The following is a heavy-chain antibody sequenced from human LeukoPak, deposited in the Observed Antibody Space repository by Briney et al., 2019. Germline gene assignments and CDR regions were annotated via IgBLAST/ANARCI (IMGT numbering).Heavy chain of an antibody. Sequence: GSLKIACKGSGYSFTSYWIGWVRPMPGKGLEWMGIIYPDDSDTRYSPSFQGQVTISADKSISTAYLQWSSLKASDTAMYYCARERSSQGYFDFWGQGTLVTVSS. CDR2: IYPDDSDT. D-gene: IGHD6-6*01. J-gene: IGHJ4*02. CDR1: GYSFTSYW. CDR3: ARERSSQGYFDF. V-gene: IGHV5-51*01.